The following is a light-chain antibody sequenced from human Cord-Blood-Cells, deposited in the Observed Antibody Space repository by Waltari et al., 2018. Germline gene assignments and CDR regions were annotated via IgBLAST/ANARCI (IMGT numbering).Light chain of an antibody. CDR2: WAS. CDR3: QQYYSTLFT. V-gene: IGKV4-1*01. CDR1: QSVLYSSNNKNY. Sequence: DIVMTQSPDSLAVSLGERATINCKSSQSVLYSSNNKNYLAWYQQKPGQPPKLLIYWASTRESGVPDRFSCSGSGTDFTLTISSLQAEDVAVYYCQQYYSTLFTFGPGTKVDIK. J-gene: IGKJ3*01.